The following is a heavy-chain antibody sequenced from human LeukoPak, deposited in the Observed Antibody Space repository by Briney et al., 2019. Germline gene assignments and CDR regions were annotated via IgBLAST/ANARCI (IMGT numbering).Heavy chain of an antibody. CDR2: ISGSGGST. V-gene: IGHV3-23*01. CDR3: AKYHPYDSSGYYAFFGY. CDR1: GFTFSSYA. J-gene: IGHJ4*02. D-gene: IGHD3-22*01. Sequence: GGSLRLSCAASGFTFSSYAMSWVRQAPGKGLEWVSAISGSGGSTYYADSVKGRFTISRDNSKNTLYLQMNSLRAEDTAVYYCAKYHPYDSSGYYAFFGYWGQGTLVTVSS.